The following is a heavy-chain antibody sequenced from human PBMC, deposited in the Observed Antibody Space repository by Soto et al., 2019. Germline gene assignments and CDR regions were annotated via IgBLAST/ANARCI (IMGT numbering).Heavy chain of an antibody. CDR1: GFTFSSYA. J-gene: IGHJ5*02. V-gene: IGHV3-23*01. Sequence: GGSLRLSCAASGFTFSSYAMSWVRQAPGKGLEWVSAISGSGGSTYYADSVKGRFTISRDNSKNTLYLQMNSLRAEDTAVYYCAKDPPYDFWSADSRVYNWFDPWGQGTLVTVSS. D-gene: IGHD3-3*01. CDR2: ISGSGGST. CDR3: AKDPPYDFWSADSRVYNWFDP.